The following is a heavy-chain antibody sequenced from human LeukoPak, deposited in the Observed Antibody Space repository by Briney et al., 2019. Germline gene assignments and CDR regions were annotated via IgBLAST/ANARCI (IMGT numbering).Heavy chain of an antibody. V-gene: IGHV4-59*01. J-gene: IGHJ6*02. CDR1: GGSIRSYY. D-gene: IGHD5-18*01. CDR3: ARDRGGYSYEGYYGIDV. CDR2: IYDSGST. Sequence: SETLSLTCTVSGGSIRSYYWSWIRQPPGKGLTWIGYIYDSGSTNYNPSLTSRVTISVATSKYQFSLKLTSVTAADTAVYYCARDRGGYSYEGYYGIDVWGQWTTFTVSS.